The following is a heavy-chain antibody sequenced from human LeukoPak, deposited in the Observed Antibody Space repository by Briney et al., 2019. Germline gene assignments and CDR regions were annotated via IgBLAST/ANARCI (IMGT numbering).Heavy chain of an antibody. D-gene: IGHD4-11*01. J-gene: IGHJ6*02. CDR3: ARCSSTVPTSYYYYGMDV. CDR2: IYPGDSDT. V-gene: IGHV5-51*01. CDR1: GYRFTSYC. Sequence: GESLKISCKGSGYRFTSYCIGWVRQMPGKGLGWMGTIYPGDSDTRYSPSFQGQATFSVDKSVSTAYLQWSSLKASDTATYYCARCSSTVPTSYYYYGMDVWGQGTTVTVSS.